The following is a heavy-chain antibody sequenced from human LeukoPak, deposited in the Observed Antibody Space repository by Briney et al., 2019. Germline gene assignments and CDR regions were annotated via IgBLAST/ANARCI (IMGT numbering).Heavy chain of an antibody. CDR3: ATDIAAAADKYYYYYYMDV. CDR1: GGSISSHY. CDR2: IYYSGST. D-gene: IGHD6-13*01. V-gene: IGHV4-59*11. Sequence: SETLSLTCTVYGGSISSHYWSWIRQPPGKGLEWIGYIYYSGSTNYNPSLKSRVTISVDTSKNQFSLKLSSVTAADTAVYYCATDIAAAADKYYYYYYMDVWGKGTTVTVSS. J-gene: IGHJ6*03.